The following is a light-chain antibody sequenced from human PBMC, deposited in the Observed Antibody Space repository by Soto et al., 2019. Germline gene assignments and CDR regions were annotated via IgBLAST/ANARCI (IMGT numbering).Light chain of an antibody. CDR1: QSVSSN. J-gene: IGKJ2*01. Sequence: EIVMTQSPSTLSVSPGERATLSCRASQSVSSNLAWYQQKPGQAHRLLIYGASTRDTGIPARFSGSGSGTEFTLTISSLQSEDFAVYSCQQYNNWPPYTFGHGTKLAIK. V-gene: IGKV3-15*01. CDR2: GAS. CDR3: QQYNNWPPYT.